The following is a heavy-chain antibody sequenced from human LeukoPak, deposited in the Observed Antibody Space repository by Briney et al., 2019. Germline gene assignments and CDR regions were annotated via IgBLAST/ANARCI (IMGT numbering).Heavy chain of an antibody. V-gene: IGHV7-4-1*02. J-gene: IGHJ6*03. CDR1: GYTFTTNA. D-gene: IGHD2-2*01. Sequence: ASVKVSCKASGYTFTTNAMNWVRQAPGQGLEWMGWINTNTGNPTYAQGFTGRFVLSLDTSVSTAYLQISSLTAEDTAVYYCASQGYCSSTSCYGAPYYYYYYMDVWGKGTTVTVSS. CDR3: ASQGYCSSTSCYGAPYYYYYYMDV. CDR2: INTNTGNP.